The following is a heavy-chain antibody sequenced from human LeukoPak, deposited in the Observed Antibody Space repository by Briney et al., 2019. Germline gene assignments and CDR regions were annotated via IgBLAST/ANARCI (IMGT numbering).Heavy chain of an antibody. V-gene: IGHV3-23*01. CDR1: GLTFSTFA. J-gene: IGHJ5*02. CDR3: VTYRQVMLPFEA. CDR2: IFPSGGEI. D-gene: IGHD5-18*01. Sequence: GGSLRLSCAASGLTFSTFAMLWVRQPRGKGLEWVSSIFPSGGEIHYADSVRGRFTISRDNSKSTLSLQMNSLRAEDTAIYYCVTYRQVMLPFEAWGQGTLVTVSS.